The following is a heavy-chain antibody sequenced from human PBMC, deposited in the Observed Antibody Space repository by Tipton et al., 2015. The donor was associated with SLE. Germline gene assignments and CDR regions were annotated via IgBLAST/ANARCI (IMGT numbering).Heavy chain of an antibody. J-gene: IGHJ5*02. CDR1: GFTFSDLT. D-gene: IGHD1-26*01. CDR3: SSSASGSYYYFGP. Sequence: GSLRLSCAAFGFTFSDLTRHLVRMSAGKGQEWVGRIRSKANDYATTYAGSVKGRFSISSEASKNTAFLHMNSLKTENTAVYFCSSSASGSYYYFGPWGQGTLVTVSS. V-gene: IGHV3-73*01. CDR2: IRSKANDYAT.